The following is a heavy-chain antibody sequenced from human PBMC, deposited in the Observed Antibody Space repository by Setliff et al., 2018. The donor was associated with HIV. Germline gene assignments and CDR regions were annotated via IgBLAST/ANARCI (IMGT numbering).Heavy chain of an antibody. V-gene: IGHV4-34*01. CDR3: ARGRTRTYFSHYYMDV. Sequence: PSETLSLTCGVSGGSFNTYYWVWVRQAPGKGLEWIGDINDGGNTNYNPSLESRVTISADTSKRQFSVRLTSVTAADTAVYYCARGRTRTYFSHYYMDVWGKGTTVTVSS. CDR2: INDGGNT. CDR1: GGSFNTYY. J-gene: IGHJ6*03.